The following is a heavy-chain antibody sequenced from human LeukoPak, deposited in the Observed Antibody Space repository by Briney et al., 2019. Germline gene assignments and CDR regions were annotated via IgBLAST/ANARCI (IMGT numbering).Heavy chain of an antibody. D-gene: IGHD7-27*01. CDR3: ARRPNWGSIFDY. V-gene: IGHV4-34*01. Sequence: PSETLSLTCAVYGGSFSGYYWSWVRQPPGKGLERIGEINHSGSTNYDPSLKSRVTISLDTTKNQFSLKLSSVTAADTAVFYCARRPNWGSIFDYWGQGTLVTVSS. CDR2: INHSGST. J-gene: IGHJ4*02. CDR1: GGSFSGYY.